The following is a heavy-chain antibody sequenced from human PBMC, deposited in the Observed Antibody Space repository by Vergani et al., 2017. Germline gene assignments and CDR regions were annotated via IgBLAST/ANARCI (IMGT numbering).Heavy chain of an antibody. CDR1: GYNFTSFD. CDR3: ARGVLDSKYRHNWFDP. CDR2: MNPKSGNT. J-gene: IGHJ5*02. Sequence: QEQLVQSGAEVRKPGASVKVSCKASGYNFTSFDINWVRLATGQGLEWMGWMNPKSGNTAYAAKFQGRITMTRDSSTDTAYMEMKSLRSEDTAIYFCARGVLDSKYRHNWFDPWGQGTVVTVSS. D-gene: IGHD3/OR15-3a*01. V-gene: IGHV1-8*01.